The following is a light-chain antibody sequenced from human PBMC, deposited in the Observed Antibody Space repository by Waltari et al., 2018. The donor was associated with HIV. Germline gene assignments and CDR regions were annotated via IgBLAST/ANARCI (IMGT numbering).Light chain of an antibody. CDR3: QSYDNSLSGYWV. J-gene: IGLJ3*02. Sequence: QSVLTQPPSVSGAPGQRVTISCTGSSSNIGADYDVHWYQHLPGTAPRLLIHGNNNRPSGVPDRFSATRSAASASLAITGLQAEDEGDYYCQSYDNSLSGYWVFGGGTKLTVL. CDR2: GNN. V-gene: IGLV1-40*01. CDR1: SSNIGADYD.